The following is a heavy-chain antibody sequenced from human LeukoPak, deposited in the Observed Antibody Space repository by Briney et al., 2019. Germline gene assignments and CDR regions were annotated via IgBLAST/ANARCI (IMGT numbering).Heavy chain of an antibody. CDR2: ISYDGSNK. D-gene: IGHD5-18*01. CDR3: AKGKPSSLWPPFDD. CDR1: GFTSRTYG. J-gene: IGHJ4*02. Sequence: GGSLRLCCAASGFTSRTYGIHWVRQAPGKGLEWVAVISYDGSNKYYADSVKGRFTISRDNSKNTLYLQMNSLKPEDTAVYYCAKGKPSSLWPPFDDWGQGTLVTVSS. V-gene: IGHV3-30*18.